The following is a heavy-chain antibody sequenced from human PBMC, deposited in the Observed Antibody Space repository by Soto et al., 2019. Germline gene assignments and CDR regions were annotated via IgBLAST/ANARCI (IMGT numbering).Heavy chain of an antibody. CDR3: ARVMQPALAPDY. CDR1: GFTFSSYS. J-gene: IGHJ4*02. V-gene: IGHV3-21*01. D-gene: IGHD2-2*01. CDR2: ISSSSSYI. Sequence: GGSLRLSCAASGFTFSSYSMNWVRQAPGKGLEWVSSISSSSSYIYYADSVKGRFTISRDNAKNSLYLQMNSLRAEDTAVYYCARVMQPALAPDYWGQGTLVTVSS.